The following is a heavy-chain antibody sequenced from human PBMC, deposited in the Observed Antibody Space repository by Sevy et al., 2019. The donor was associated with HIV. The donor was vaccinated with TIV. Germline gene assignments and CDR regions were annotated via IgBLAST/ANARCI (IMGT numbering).Heavy chain of an antibody. J-gene: IGHJ6*02. V-gene: IGHV1-2*02. CDR2: ISPDSDDT. CDR1: GSTFSVSY. Sequence: ASVKVSCKASGSTFSVSYIHWARQAPGLGLEWMGWISPDSDDTKYIQKFQGRVTLTRDRSISTAYLELNSLTYDDAAVYYCARILLGSSGLDVWGQGTTVTVSS. D-gene: IGHD3-10*01. CDR3: ARILLGSSGLDV.